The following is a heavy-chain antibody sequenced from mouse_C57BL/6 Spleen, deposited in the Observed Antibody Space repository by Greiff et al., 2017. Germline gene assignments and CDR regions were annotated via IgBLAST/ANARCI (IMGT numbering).Heavy chain of an antibody. CDR3: ARADYYGSSYWYFDV. CDR2: ISYDGSN. J-gene: IGHJ1*03. Sequence: EVQLQESGPGLVKPSQSLSLTCSVTGYSITSGYYWNWIRQFPGNQLEWMGYISYDGSNNYNPALKNRISITRDTSKNQFFLKLNSVTTEDTATYDCARADYYGSSYWYFDVWGTGTTVTVSS. D-gene: IGHD1-1*01. V-gene: IGHV3-6*01. CDR1: GYSITSGYY.